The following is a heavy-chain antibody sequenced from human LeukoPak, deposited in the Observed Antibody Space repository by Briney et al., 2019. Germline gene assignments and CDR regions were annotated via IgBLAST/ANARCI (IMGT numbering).Heavy chain of an antibody. CDR1: GGSISTYY. V-gene: IGHV4-59*01. Sequence: SETLSLTCTVSGGSISTYYWSWIRQPSGKGLEWIGYIYYTGSTSYNPSLKSRVTMSLDASKNQFSLELNSVTPADTAVYYCARGGNYWPQWWFDPWGRGTQVSVSS. CDR2: IYYTGST. J-gene: IGHJ5*02. CDR3: ARGGNYWPQWWFDP. D-gene: IGHD1-26*01.